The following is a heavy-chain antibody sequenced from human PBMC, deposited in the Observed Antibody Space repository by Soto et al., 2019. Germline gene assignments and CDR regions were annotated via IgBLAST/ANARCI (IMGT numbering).Heavy chain of an antibody. CDR3: ARDSSSSGVGYYYGMDV. J-gene: IGHJ6*02. Sequence: GASVKVSCKASGYTFTSYGISWVRPAPGQGLEWMGWISAYNGNTNYAQKLQGRVTMTTDTSTSTAYMELRSLRSDDTAVYYCARDSSSSGVGYYYGMDVWGQGTTVTVSS. D-gene: IGHD6-6*01. CDR2: ISAYNGNT. CDR1: GYTFTSYG. V-gene: IGHV1-18*01.